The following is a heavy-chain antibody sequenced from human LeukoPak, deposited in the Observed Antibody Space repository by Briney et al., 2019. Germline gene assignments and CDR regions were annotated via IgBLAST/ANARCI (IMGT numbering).Heavy chain of an antibody. V-gene: IGHV1-69*13. CDR1: GGTFSSYA. Sequence: SVKVSCKASGGTFSSYAISWVRQAPGQGLEWMGGIIPIFGTANYAQKLQGRVTINADESTSTAYMELSSLRSEDTAVYYCASWEEEMATIGGSYWGQGTLVTVSS. J-gene: IGHJ4*02. CDR2: IIPIFGTA. CDR3: ASWEEEMATIGGSY. D-gene: IGHD5-24*01.